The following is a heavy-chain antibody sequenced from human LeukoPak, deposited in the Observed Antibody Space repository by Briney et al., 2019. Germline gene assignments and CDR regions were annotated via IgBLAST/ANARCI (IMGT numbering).Heavy chain of an antibody. CDR2: INPSGGST. V-gene: IGHV1-46*01. CDR1: GYTFTSYY. D-gene: IGHD1-26*01. Sequence: GASAKVSCKASGYTFTSYYMHWVRQAPGQGLEWMGIINPSGGSTSYAQKFQGRVTMTRDTSTSTVYMELSSLRSEDTAVYYCARDDAGAPGLYYYYYGMDVWGQGTTVTVSS. CDR3: ARDDAGAPGLYYYYYGMDV. J-gene: IGHJ6*02.